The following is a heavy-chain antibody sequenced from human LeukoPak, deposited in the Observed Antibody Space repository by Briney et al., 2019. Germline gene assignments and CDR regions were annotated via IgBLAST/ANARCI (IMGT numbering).Heavy chain of an antibody. V-gene: IGHV3-74*01. CDR3: ARSLGYSSGG. D-gene: IGHD2-15*01. CDR2: ISTDGTTT. CDR1: GFPFRSHW. Sequence: RGSLRLSCAASGFPFRSHWMHWVRQVPGKGLVWVSHISTDGTTTNYADSVKGRFTISRDNAKDTLYLQLNSLRAEDTAIYYCARSLGYSSGGWGQGTLVTVSS. J-gene: IGHJ4*02.